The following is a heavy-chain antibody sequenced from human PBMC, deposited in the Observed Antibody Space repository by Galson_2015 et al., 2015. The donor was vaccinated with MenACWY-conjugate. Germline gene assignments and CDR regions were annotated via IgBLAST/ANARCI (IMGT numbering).Heavy chain of an antibody. CDR2: INPNSGAT. D-gene: IGHD6-13*01. J-gene: IGHJ3*01. Sequence: SVKVSCKASGYTFTGYFIHWVRQAPGQGLEWMGWINPNSGATNYAQKFQGWVTMARDTSISTAYMELSSLRSNDTAVYYCARISRTAAAVGAFDVWGQGTMLSVSS. CDR1: GYTFTGYF. CDR3: ARISRTAAAVGAFDV. V-gene: IGHV1-2*04.